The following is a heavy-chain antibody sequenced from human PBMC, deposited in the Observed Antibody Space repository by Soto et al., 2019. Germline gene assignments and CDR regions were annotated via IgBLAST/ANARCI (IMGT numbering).Heavy chain of an antibody. CDR3: ARGQETYDILTGYFPYYFDY. V-gene: IGHV4-59*01. J-gene: IGHJ4*02. D-gene: IGHD3-9*01. Sequence: SETLSLTCTVSGGSISSYYWSWIRQPPGKGLEWIGYIYYSGSTNYNPSLKSRVTISVDTSKNQFSLKLSSVTAADTAVYYCARGQETYDILTGYFPYYFDYWGQGTLVTVSS. CDR1: GGSISSYY. CDR2: IYYSGST.